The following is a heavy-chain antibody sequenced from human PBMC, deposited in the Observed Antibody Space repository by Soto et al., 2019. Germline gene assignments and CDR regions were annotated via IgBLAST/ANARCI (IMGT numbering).Heavy chain of an antibody. J-gene: IGHJ5*02. CDR3: ARDGRWWIDP. V-gene: IGHV4-34*01. D-gene: IGHD4-17*01. CDR1: GGSFSGYY. CDR2: INHSGST. Sequence: QVQLQQWGAGLLKPSETLSLTCAVYGGSFSGYYWSWIRQPPGKGLEWIGEINHSGSTNYNPSLKSRVTISVDTSKNQFSLKVSSVTAADTAVYYCARDGRWWIDPWGQGTLVTVSS.